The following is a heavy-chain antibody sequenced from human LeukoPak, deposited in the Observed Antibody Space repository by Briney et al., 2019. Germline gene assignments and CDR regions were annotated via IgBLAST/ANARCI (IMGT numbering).Heavy chain of an antibody. CDR1: GFTFGDYA. D-gene: IGHD2-2*02. CDR3: TREEEYYCSSASCYSPSDY. J-gene: IGHJ4*02. V-gene: IGHV3-49*04. CDR2: IRSKAYGGTT. Sequence: GRSLRLSCTASGFTFGDYAMSWVRHAPGKGLEWVGFIRSKAYGGTTEYAASVKGRFTISRDDSKSIAYLQMNSLKTEDIAVYYCTREEEYYCSSASCYSPSDYWGQGTLVTVSS.